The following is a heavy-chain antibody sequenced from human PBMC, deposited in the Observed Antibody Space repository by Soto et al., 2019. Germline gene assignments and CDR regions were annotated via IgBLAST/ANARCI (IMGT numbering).Heavy chain of an antibody. CDR2: ISGSGGST. D-gene: IGHD3-16*01. CDR3: ARGITEVGDWFDP. J-gene: IGHJ5*02. V-gene: IGHV3-23*01. CDR1: GFTFSSYA. Sequence: SLRLSCAASGFTFSSYAMSWVRQAPGKGLEWVSAISGSGGSTYYADSVKGRFTISRDNSKNTLYLQMNSLRAEDTAVYYCARGITEVGDWFDPWGQGTLVTAPQ.